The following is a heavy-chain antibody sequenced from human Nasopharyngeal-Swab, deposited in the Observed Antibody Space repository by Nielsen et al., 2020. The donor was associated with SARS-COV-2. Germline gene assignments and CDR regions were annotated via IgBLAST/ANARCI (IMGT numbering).Heavy chain of an antibody. V-gene: IGHV3-30*04. CDR1: GFTFSSYA. J-gene: IGHJ4*02. Sequence: GESLKISCAASGFTFSSYAMHWVRQAPGKGLEWVSFISYDGSNKYYADSVKGRFTISRDNSKNTLYLQMNSLRAEDTAVYYCAKEEPVYSSGPYDYWGQGTLVTVSS. CDR2: ISYDGSNK. CDR3: AKEEPVYSSGPYDY. D-gene: IGHD6-19*01.